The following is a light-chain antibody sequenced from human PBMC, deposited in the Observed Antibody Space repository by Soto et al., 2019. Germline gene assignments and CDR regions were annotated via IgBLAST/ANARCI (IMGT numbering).Light chain of an antibody. V-gene: IGKV1-5*03. CDR3: QQYDIFSLT. J-gene: IGKJ4*01. CDR1: QSISSW. Sequence: DIQMTQSPSTLSASVGDRVTITCRASQSISSWLAWYQHKPGKAPERLIYKASTLESGIPSRFSGGGSGTEFNLTISSLQTDDFANDYCQQYDIFSLTFGGGTKVEVK. CDR2: KAS.